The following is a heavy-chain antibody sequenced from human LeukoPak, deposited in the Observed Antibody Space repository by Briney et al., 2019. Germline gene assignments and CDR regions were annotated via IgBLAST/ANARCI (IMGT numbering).Heavy chain of an antibody. CDR1: GFTFSSYW. D-gene: IGHD6-6*01. J-gene: IGHJ4*02. V-gene: IGHV3-7*01. Sequence: GGSLRLSCAASGFTFSSYWMSWVRQAPGKGLEWVANIKQDGSEKYYVDSVKGRFTISRDNAKNSLYLQMNSLRAEDTAVYYCARDPGIAARPNDYWGQGTLVTVSS. CDR2: IKQDGSEK. CDR3: ARDPGIAARPNDY.